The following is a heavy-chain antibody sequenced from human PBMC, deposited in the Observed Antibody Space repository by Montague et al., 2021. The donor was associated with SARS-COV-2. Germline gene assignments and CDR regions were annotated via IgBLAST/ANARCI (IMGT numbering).Heavy chain of an antibody. CDR3: AIHGKTRIAMIVVVKGYFDY. Sequence: SETLSLTCTVSGGSISSSSYYWGWIRQPPGEGLEWIGSIYYSGSTYYNPSLKSRVTISVDTSKNQFSLKLSSVTAADTAVYYCAIHGKTRIAMIVVVKGYFDYWGQGTLVTVSS. CDR2: IYYSGST. D-gene: IGHD3-22*01. V-gene: IGHV4-39*01. J-gene: IGHJ4*02. CDR1: GGSISSSSYY.